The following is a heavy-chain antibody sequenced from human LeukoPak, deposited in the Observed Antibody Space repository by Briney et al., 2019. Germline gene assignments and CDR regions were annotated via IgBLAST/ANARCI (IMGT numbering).Heavy chain of an antibody. V-gene: IGHV3-23*01. J-gene: IGHJ4*02. D-gene: IGHD2-15*01. CDR2: TSSSDPGT. CDR3: ARAPVTSCRGAFCYPFDY. Sequence: PGGSLRLSCAASGFPLSSYAMSWVRQGPGKRLEWVAATSSSDPGTYHADSVRGRFTISRDNSRNTLHLQMNRVRVEDAAVYYCARAPVTSCRGAFCYPFDYWGQGTLVTVSS. CDR1: GFPLSSYA.